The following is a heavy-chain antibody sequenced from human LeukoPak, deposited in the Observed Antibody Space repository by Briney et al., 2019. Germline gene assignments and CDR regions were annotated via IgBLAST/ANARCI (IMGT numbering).Heavy chain of an antibody. CDR1: GFTFSSYW. J-gene: IGHJ3*02. CDR3: ARDNRYYYDSSGTGDAFDI. V-gene: IGHV3-7*01. CDR2: IKQDGSGK. D-gene: IGHD3-22*01. Sequence: PSGGSLRLSCAASGFTFSSYWMSWVRQAPGKGLEWVANIKQDGSGKYYVDSVKGRFTISRDNAKNSLYLQMNSLRAEDTAVYYCARDNRYYYDSSGTGDAFDIWGQGTMVTVSS.